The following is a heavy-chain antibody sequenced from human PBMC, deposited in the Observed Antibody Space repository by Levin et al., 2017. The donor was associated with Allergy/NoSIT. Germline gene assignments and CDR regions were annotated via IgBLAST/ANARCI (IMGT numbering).Heavy chain of an antibody. D-gene: IGHD4-17*01. V-gene: IGHV4-39*07. CDR2: IYYSGST. J-gene: IGHJ4*02. CDR1: GGSISSSSYY. Sequence: SQTLSLTCTVSGGSISSSSYYWGWIRQPPGKGLEWIGSIYYSGSTYYNPSLKSRVTISVDTSKNQFSLKLSSVTAADTAVYYCARDYGDYVGIFDYWGQGTLVTVSS. CDR3: ARDYGDYVGIFDY.